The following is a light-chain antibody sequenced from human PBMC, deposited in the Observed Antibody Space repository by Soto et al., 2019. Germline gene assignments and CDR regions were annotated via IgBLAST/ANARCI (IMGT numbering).Light chain of an antibody. CDR2: AGS. Sequence: QSALAQPASVSGSPGQSITISCSGTSSDIGSYNHVAWYQHFPGKSPKLMIYAGSDRPPGVSDRFSGSTSGITASLTISGLQTEDEADYYCISYTDRQSYLFGTGTKVTVL. J-gene: IGLJ1*01. V-gene: IGLV2-14*01. CDR1: SSDIGSYNH. CDR3: ISYTDRQSYL.